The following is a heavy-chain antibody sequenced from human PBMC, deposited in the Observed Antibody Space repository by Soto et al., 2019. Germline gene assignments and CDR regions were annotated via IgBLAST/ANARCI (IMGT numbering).Heavy chain of an antibody. J-gene: IGHJ6*02. CDR2: LGAADDP. Sequence: GGSLRLSCGASGFTLIAYDMHWVRQAEGKGLEWVSALGAADDPYYLVSVKGRFTISRENAKNSLYLQMNNLRAGDTAVYYCARAYSGRLPRRADYYYAMDVWGQGTTVTVSS. CDR3: ARAYSGRLPRRADYYYAMDV. D-gene: IGHD2-15*01. V-gene: IGHV3-13*05. CDR1: GFTLIAYD.